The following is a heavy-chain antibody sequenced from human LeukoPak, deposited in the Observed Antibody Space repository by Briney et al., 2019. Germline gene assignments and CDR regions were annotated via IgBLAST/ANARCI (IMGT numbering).Heavy chain of an antibody. CDR3: ASGDFSIRGDAFDI. D-gene: IGHD3-10*01. CDR2: LNWSGGST. J-gene: IGHJ3*02. V-gene: IGHV3-20*04. CDR1: GSKFGDYG. Sequence: PGGSLRLSCAASGSKFGDYGMNWVRQVPGKGLEWVSGLNWSGGSTGNADSVKGRFTISRDNGKKSLDLQMNRLRAEDTALYYCASGDFSIRGDAFDIWGQGTMVTVSS.